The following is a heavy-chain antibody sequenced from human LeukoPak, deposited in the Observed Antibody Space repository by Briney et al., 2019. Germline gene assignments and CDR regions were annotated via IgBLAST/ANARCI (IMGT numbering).Heavy chain of an antibody. Sequence: GGSLRLSCAASGFTFNSYAMSWVRQAPEKGLEWVATISGSGGGTYYADSVKGRFTISRDDSKNTLYLQMNSLRAGDTAVYYCAKDLGRYRNNYFDYWGQGTLVTVSS. CDR2: ISGSGGGT. D-gene: IGHD1-26*01. CDR1: GFTFNSYA. CDR3: AKDLGRYRNNYFDY. J-gene: IGHJ4*02. V-gene: IGHV3-23*01.